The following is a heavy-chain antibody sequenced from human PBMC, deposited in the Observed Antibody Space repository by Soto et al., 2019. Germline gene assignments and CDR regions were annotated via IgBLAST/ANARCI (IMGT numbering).Heavy chain of an antibody. CDR3: ARQRSMDV. CDR2: ISRSSGTI. J-gene: IGHJ6*02. Sequence: LRLSCAASGFTFSSYSMNWVRQAPGKGLEWVSYISRSSGTIYYADSVKGRFTISRDNAKNSLYLQMNSLRAEDTAVYYCARQRSMDVWGQGTTVTVSS. CDR1: GFTFSSYS. V-gene: IGHV3-48*01.